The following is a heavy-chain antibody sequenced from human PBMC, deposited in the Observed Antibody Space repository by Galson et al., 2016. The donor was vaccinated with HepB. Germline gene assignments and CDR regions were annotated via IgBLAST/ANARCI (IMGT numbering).Heavy chain of an antibody. CDR2: IYWDDDK. Sequence: PALVKPTQTLTLTCTFSGFSLSTSGVGVGWIRQPPGKALEWLALIYWDDDKRYSPSLKSRLTITKDTSKNQVVLTMTNMDPVDTATYYCAHRGATGTTVWFDPWGQGTLVTVSS. V-gene: IGHV2-5*02. CDR3: AHRGATGTTVWFDP. J-gene: IGHJ5*02. CDR1: GFSLSTSGVG. D-gene: IGHD1-1*01.